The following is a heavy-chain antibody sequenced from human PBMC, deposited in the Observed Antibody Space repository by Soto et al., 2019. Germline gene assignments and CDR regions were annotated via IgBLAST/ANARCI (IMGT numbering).Heavy chain of an antibody. CDR3: AKDSAGLDP. D-gene: IGHD3-16*01. CDR1: GFSIRDNYF. CDR2: VYHDGDT. Sequence: SETLSLTCAVSGFSIRDNYFWGWIRQPPGKGPEWIGSVYHDGDTRYNPSLKSRVTMSVDTSKNQFTLRVISVTAADTAVYFCAKDSAGLDPWSQGTLVTVSS. V-gene: IGHV4-38-2*02. J-gene: IGHJ5*02.